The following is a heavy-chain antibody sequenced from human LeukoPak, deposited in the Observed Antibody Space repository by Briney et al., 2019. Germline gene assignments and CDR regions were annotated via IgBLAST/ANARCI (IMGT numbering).Heavy chain of an antibody. V-gene: IGHV4-59*08. CDR1: GGSINSYY. J-gene: IGHJ4*02. Sequence: SETLSLTCTVSGGSINSYYWSWIRQPPGKGLEWIGYIYDSGSTHYNPSLKSRVTISVDTSKNQFSLKVSSVTAADTAVYYCARHASGYASGWHSDYWGQGTLVTVSS. CDR2: IYDSGST. CDR3: ARHASGYASGWHSDY. D-gene: IGHD6-19*01.